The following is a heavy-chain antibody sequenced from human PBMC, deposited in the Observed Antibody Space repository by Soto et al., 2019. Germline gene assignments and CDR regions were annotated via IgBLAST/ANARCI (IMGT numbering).Heavy chain of an antibody. V-gene: IGHV1-69*06. CDR3: ARDSGIAAESGYFDY. CDR2: IIPIFGTA. J-gene: IGHJ4*02. CDR1: GGTFSSYA. Sequence: QVQLVQSGAEVKKPGSSVKVSCKASGGTFSSYAISWVRQAPGQGLEWMGGIIPIFGTANYAQKFQGRVTITADKATSTAYMELSSLRSDDTAVYYCARDSGIAAESGYFDYWGQGTLVTVSS. D-gene: IGHD6-13*01.